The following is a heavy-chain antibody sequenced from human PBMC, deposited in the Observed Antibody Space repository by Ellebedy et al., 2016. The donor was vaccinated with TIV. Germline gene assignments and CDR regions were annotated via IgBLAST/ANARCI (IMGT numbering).Heavy chain of an antibody. CDR3: ATLTGGGYGKYYFDY. CDR1: GFSFSTYW. D-gene: IGHD1-26*01. J-gene: IGHJ4*02. V-gene: IGHV3-74*01. Sequence: GESLKISCAASGFSFSTYWMHWVRQAPGKGPVWLSRINSDGSTDYADSVKGRFTISRDNAKNSLYLQMDSLRAEDTAVYYCATLTGGGYGKYYFDYWGQGTLVTVSS. CDR2: INSDGST.